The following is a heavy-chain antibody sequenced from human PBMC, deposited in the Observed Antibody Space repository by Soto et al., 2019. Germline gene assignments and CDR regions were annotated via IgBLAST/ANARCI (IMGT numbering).Heavy chain of an antibody. Sequence: EVQLVESGGGLVQPGGSLKLSCAASGFTFSDSTLHWIRQASGKGLEWLCRIRSKTDNYSKAYAASGNCRFTISRDDSKNTAYLEMNSLKTEDTAVYYCTRHFDGDGRIDDWGQGTLVTVSS. CDR1: GFTFSDST. CDR2: IRSKTDNYSK. CDR3: TRHFDGDGRIDD. D-gene: IGHD4-17*01. J-gene: IGHJ4*02. V-gene: IGHV3-73*01.